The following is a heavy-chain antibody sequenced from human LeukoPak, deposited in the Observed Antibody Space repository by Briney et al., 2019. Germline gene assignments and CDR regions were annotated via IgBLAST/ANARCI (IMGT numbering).Heavy chain of an antibody. V-gene: IGHV1-8*01. CDR1: GYTFINYD. CDR2: MNLNSGNT. CDR3: ARDTSRAFDI. D-gene: IGHD5-18*01. Sequence: ASVKVSCKASGYTFINYDINWVRQATGQGLEWMGRMNLNSGNTDYAQKFQGRVTMTRSTSITTAYMELSSLRSEDTAVYYCARDTSRAFDIWGQGTMVTVSP. J-gene: IGHJ3*02.